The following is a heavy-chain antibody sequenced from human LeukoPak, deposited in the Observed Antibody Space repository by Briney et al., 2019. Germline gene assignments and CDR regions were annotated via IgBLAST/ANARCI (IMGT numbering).Heavy chain of an antibody. V-gene: IGHV6-1*01. CDR1: GDSVSSNTPA. CDR2: TYYSSKWYN. J-gene: IGHJ4*02. Sequence: SQTLSLTCAISGDSVSSNTPAWNWIRQSPSRGLEWLGRTYYSSKWYNDYAVSVRSRITINPDTAKNQFSLQLNSVTPEDTAVYYCARQQRGAFDYWGQGTLVTVSS. D-gene: IGHD6-13*01. CDR3: ARQQRGAFDY.